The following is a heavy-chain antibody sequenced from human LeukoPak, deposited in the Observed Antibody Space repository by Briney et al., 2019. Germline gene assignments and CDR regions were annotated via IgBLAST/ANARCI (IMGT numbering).Heavy chain of an antibody. Sequence: SETLSLTCTVSGGSISSYYWSWIRQPPGKGLEWIGYIYYSGSTNYNPSLKSRVTISVDTSKNQFSLKLSSVTAADTAVYYCATSIAAAGRGGVDYWGQGTLVTVSS. V-gene: IGHV4-59*01. CDR2: IYYSGST. J-gene: IGHJ4*02. CDR1: GGSISSYY. D-gene: IGHD6-13*01. CDR3: ATSIAAAGRGGVDY.